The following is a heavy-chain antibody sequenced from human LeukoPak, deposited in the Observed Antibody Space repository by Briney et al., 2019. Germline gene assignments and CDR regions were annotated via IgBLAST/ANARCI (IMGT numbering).Heavy chain of an antibody. CDR2: ISSSSYI. V-gene: IGHV3-21*01. CDR1: GFTFSSYS. CDR3: ARDLGYYDSSGYLNYFDY. D-gene: IGHD3-22*01. J-gene: IGHJ4*02. Sequence: GGSLRLSCAASGFTFSSYSMNWVRQAPGKGLEWVSSISSSSYIYYADSVKGRFTISRDNAKNSLYLQMNSLRAEDTAVYYCARDLGYYDSSGYLNYFDYWGQGTLVTVSS.